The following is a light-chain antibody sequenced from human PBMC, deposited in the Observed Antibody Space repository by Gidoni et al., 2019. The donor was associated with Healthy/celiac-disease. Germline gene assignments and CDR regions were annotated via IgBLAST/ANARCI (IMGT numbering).Light chain of an antibody. CDR3: SSYTSSSPYV. CDR2: DVS. Sequence: QSALTQPASVSGSPGQSITISCTGTSSDVGGYNYVSWYQQHPGNAPKLILYDVSNRPSGVSNRFSGSKSGNTASLTISGLQAEDEADYYCSSYTSSSPYVFGTGTKVTVL. V-gene: IGLV2-14*03. CDR1: SSDVGGYNY. J-gene: IGLJ1*01.